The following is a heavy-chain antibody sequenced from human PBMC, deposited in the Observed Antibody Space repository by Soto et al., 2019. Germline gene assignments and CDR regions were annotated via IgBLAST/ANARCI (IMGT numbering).Heavy chain of an antibody. CDR3: AKTGFWSGYRVVDY. CDR2: INYSGST. V-gene: IGHV4-39*01. J-gene: IGHJ4*02. CDR1: GGSIRSSSSY. D-gene: IGHD3-3*01. Sequence: QMQLQESGPGLVKPSETLSLTCTVSGGSIRSSSSYWGWIRQPPGKGLEWIGSINYSGSTYYNPSLKSRITISVDTSKNQFSLKLSSVTAADTAVYFCAKTGFWSGYRVVDYWGQGTLVTVSS.